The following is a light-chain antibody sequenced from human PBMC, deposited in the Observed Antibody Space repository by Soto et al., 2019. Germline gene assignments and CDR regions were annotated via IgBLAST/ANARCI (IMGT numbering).Light chain of an antibody. CDR3: MQALQTPPT. J-gene: IGKJ2*01. CDR1: QSLLHSNGYNY. Sequence: DIVMTQSPLSLPVTPGEPASIYCSSSQSLLHSNGYNYLDWYLQKPGQSPQLLNYLGSNRASGVPDRFSGSGSGTDFTLKISRVEAEDVGVYYCMQALQTPPTFGQGTKLEIK. V-gene: IGKV2-28*01. CDR2: LGS.